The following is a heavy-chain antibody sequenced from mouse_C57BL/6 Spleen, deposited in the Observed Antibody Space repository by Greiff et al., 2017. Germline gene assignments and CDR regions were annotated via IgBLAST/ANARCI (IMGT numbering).Heavy chain of an antibody. CDR2: ISSGSSTI. CDR1: GFTFSDYG. V-gene: IGHV5-17*01. J-gene: IGHJ4*01. Sequence: EVKVVESGGGLVKPGGSLKLSCAASGFTFSDYGMHWVRQAPEKGLEWVAYISSGSSTIYYADTVKGRFTISRDNAKNTLFLQMTSLRSEDTAMYYWARGGDGDYAMDYWGQGTSVTVSS. CDR3: ARGGDGDYAMDY. D-gene: IGHD3-3*01.